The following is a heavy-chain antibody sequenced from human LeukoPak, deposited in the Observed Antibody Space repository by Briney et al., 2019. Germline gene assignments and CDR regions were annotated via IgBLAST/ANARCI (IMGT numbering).Heavy chain of an antibody. CDR2: ISGSGGST. CDR3: AKGVWFGENAFDI. CDR1: GFTFSSYA. D-gene: IGHD3-10*01. J-gene: IGHJ3*02. V-gene: IGHV3-23*01. Sequence: GGSLILSCAASGFTFSSYAMSWVRQAPGKGLEWVSAISGSGGSTYYADSVKGRFTISRDNSKNTLYLQMNSLRAEDTAVYYCAKGVWFGENAFDIWGQGTMVTVSS.